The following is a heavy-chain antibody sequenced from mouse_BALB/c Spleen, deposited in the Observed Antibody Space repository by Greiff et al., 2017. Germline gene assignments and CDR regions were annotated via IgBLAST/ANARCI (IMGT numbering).Heavy chain of an antibody. D-gene: IGHD1-1*01. V-gene: IGHV14-3*02. CDR2: IDPANGNT. Sequence: VQLQQSGAELVKPGASVKLSCTASGFNIKDTYMHWVKQRPEQGLEWIGRIDPANGNTKYDPKFQGKATITADTSSNTAYLQLSSLTSEDTAVYYCARWATTGAMDYWGQGTSVTVSS. CDR1: GFNIKDTY. CDR3: ARWATTGAMDY. J-gene: IGHJ4*01.